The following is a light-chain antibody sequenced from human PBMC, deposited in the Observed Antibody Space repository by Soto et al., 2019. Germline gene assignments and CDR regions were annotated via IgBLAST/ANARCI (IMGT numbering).Light chain of an antibody. CDR3: QSYDGSHSYV. V-gene: IGLV2-8*01. CDR2: EIN. CDR1: SSNVGAYNV. Sequence: QSALTQPPSASGSPGQTVTISCTGTSSNVGAYNVVSWYQHHPGKAPKLIIYEINKRPSGVPNRFSGSKSGNTASLTVSGLQAEDEADYYCQSYDGSHSYVFGTGTKLTVL. J-gene: IGLJ1*01.